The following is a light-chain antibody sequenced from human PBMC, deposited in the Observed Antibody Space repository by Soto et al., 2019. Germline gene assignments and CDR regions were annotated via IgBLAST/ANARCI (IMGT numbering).Light chain of an antibody. CDR3: AAWDDSLNGWV. CDR2: SNN. Sequence: QSVLTQPPSASGTPGQRVTISCSGSSSNIGSNTVNWYQQLPGTAPKVLIYSNNQRPSGVPDRFSGSNSGTSASLAISGLQSEDEAEYYCAAWDDSLNGWVFGGGTKVTVL. V-gene: IGLV1-44*01. CDR1: SSNIGSNT. J-gene: IGLJ3*02.